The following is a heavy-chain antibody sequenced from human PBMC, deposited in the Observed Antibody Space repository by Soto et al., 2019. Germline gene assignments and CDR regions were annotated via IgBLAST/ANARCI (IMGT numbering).Heavy chain of an antibody. D-gene: IGHD6-13*01. V-gene: IGHV1-69*13. CDR1: GGTFSSYA. CDR2: IIPIFGTA. Sequence: ASVTVSCQTSGGTFSSYAISWVRQAPGQGLEWMGGIIPIFGTANYAQKFQGRVTITADESTSTAYMELSSLRSEDTAVYYCARAGNSSVYYYYYGMDVWGQGTTVTVSS. J-gene: IGHJ6*02. CDR3: ARAGNSSVYYYYYGMDV.